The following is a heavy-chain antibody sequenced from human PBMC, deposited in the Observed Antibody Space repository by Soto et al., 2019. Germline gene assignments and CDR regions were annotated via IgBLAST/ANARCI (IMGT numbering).Heavy chain of an antibody. D-gene: IGHD2-21*01. CDR3: ARDKITGLYSY. CDR2: INHSGST. CDR1: GGSFSGYY. Sequence: SETLSLTCAVYGGSFSGYYWTWIRQPPGTGLEWIGEINHSGSTNYNPSLKSRVTISVDTSKNQFSLKLTSVTAADTAVYYCARDKITGLYSYWGQGTLVTVSS. V-gene: IGHV4-34*01. J-gene: IGHJ4*02.